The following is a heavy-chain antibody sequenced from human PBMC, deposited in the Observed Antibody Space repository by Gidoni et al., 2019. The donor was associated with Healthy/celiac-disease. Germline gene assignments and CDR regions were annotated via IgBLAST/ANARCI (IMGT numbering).Heavy chain of an antibody. CDR1: GGSISSGGYY. CDR3: ARVYADYYDSSGYYYGKYYFDY. D-gene: IGHD3-22*01. CDR2: IYYSGST. Sequence: QVQLQESGPGLVKPSQTLSLTCTVSGGSISSGGYYWRWLRQHPGKGLEWIGYIYYSGSTYYNPSLKSRVTISVDTSKNQFSLKLSSVTAADTAVYYCARVYADYYDSSGYYYGKYYFDYWGQGTLVTVSS. V-gene: IGHV4-31*03. J-gene: IGHJ4*02.